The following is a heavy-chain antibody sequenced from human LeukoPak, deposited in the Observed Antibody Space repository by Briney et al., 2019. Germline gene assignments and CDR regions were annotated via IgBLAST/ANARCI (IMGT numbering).Heavy chain of an antibody. Sequence: GESLKISCKGSGYSFTSYWIGWVRQMPGKGLEWMGIIYPGDSDTRYSPSFQGQVTISADKSISTAYLQWSSLKASDTAMYYCARFRRDGSSWSPNQDYYYYMDVWGKGTTVTISS. V-gene: IGHV5-51*01. CDR2: IYPGDSDT. CDR3: ARFRRDGSSWSPNQDYYYYMDV. CDR1: GYSFTSYW. D-gene: IGHD6-13*01. J-gene: IGHJ6*03.